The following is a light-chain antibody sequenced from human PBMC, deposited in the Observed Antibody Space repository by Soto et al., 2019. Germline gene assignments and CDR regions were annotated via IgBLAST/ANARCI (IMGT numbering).Light chain of an antibody. CDR1: SSDIGGYNY. CDR2: EVT. V-gene: IGLV2-14*01. CDR3: SSYSSKTPPYV. Sequence: QSALAQPASVSGSPGQSITISCTGGSSDIGGYNYVSWYQQHPGRAPRLLILEVTNRPSGVPDRFSGSKSGNTASLIIRGLQAEEEADYFCSSYSSKTPPYVFGTGTKLTVL. J-gene: IGLJ1*01.